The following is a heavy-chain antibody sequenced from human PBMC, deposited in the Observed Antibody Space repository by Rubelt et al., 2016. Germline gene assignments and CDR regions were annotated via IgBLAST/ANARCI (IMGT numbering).Heavy chain of an antibody. J-gene: IGHJ3*02. Sequence: VVHGGGLVEPGGSLRLSCAASGFTFTNAWLSWVRQAPGKGLEWVANIKPDGSEQYYVDSLQGRFTISRDNAKNSLSLQMNSLRAEDTAVFFCAREGPYCSSTSCPKDVFDIWGQGTMVTVSS. CDR1: GFTFTNAW. CDR2: IKPDGSEQ. CDR3: AREGPYCSSTSCPKDVFDI. D-gene: IGHD2-2*01. V-gene: IGHV3-7*01.